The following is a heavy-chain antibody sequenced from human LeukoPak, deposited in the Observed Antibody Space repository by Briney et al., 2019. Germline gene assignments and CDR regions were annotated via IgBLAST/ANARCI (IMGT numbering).Heavy chain of an antibody. CDR2: IHTSGSI. CDR3: ARDGEMPMIVQTPSFDP. D-gene: IGHD3-22*01. CDR1: GGSISSYY. Sequence: SETLSLTCTVSGGSISSYYWSWIRQPAGKGLEWIGRIHTSGSINYNPSLKSRVTMSVDTSKNQFSLKLSSVTAADTAVYYCARDGEMPMIVQTPSFDPWGQGTLVTVSS. V-gene: IGHV4-4*07. J-gene: IGHJ5*02.